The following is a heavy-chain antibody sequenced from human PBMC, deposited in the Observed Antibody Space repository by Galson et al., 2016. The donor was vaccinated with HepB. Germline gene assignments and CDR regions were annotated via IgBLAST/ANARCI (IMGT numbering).Heavy chain of an antibody. V-gene: IGHV1-46*01. Sequence: SVKVSCKASGYAFTDYYLHWVRQAPGQGLEWVGIINPSGGSTSYAQIFQGRVTITRDTSATTAYMELTSLRSEDTAVYYCTRAVNPGWSPGWFDPWGQGTLVTVSS. D-gene: IGHD6-19*01. CDR1: GYAFTDYY. J-gene: IGHJ5*02. CDR3: TRAVNPGWSPGWFDP. CDR2: INPSGGST.